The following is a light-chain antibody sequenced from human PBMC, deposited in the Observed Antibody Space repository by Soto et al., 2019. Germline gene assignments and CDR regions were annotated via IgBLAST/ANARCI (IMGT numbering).Light chain of an antibody. CDR3: PQRRDWPRT. Sequence: DIVLTQSPATLSLSPGERATLSCRASQSVGTYLVWYQHKPGQAPRLLIHDVSNRATGIPARFSGSGSGTDFTLTTSSLEPEDFAVYYCPQRRDWPRTFGQGTKVEIK. CDR2: DVS. CDR1: QSVGTY. J-gene: IGKJ1*01. V-gene: IGKV3-11*01.